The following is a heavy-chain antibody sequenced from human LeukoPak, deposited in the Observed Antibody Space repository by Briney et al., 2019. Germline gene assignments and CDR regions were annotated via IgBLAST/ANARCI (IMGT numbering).Heavy chain of an antibody. CDR2: ISSSSSYI. CDR3: ARDSGQTRTPQFVDY. CDR1: GFTFSSYS. Sequence: GGSLRISCAASGFTFSSYSMTWVRQAPGKGLEWVSSISSSSSYIYYADSVKGRFTISRDNAKNSLYLQMNSLRAEDTAVYYCARDSGQTRTPQFVDYWGQGTLVTVSS. V-gene: IGHV3-21*01. J-gene: IGHJ4*02. D-gene: IGHD3-10*01.